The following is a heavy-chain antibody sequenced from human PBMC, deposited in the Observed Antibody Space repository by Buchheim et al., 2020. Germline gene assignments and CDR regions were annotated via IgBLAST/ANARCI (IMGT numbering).Heavy chain of an antibody. CDR1: GYTFTSYY. CDR2: INTSGGST. J-gene: IGHJ6*03. V-gene: IGHV1-46*01. CDR3: ARDCRSSSSEHAGMDV. D-gene: IGHD6-6*01. Sequence: QVQLVQSGAEVKKPGASVKVSCKASGYTFTSYYMHWVRQAPGQGLEWMGIINTSGGSTSYAQTFQGRVTMTRDTSTRTVYMELSSLRSEDTAVYYCARDCRSSSSEHAGMDVWGKGTT.